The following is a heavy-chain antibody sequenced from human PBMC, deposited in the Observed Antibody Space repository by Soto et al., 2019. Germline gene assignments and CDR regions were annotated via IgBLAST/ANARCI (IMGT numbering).Heavy chain of an antibody. CDR2: IHYSGST. CDR3: ARQRGSYSYAFDI. J-gene: IGHJ3*02. D-gene: IGHD1-26*01. Sequence: SETLSLTCTVSGGSISSSSYYWGWIRQPPGKGLEWIGSIHYSGSTYYNPSLKSRVTISVDTSKNQFSLKLSSVTAADTAVYYGARQRGSYSYAFDIWGKGTMVPVSS. CDR1: GGSISSSSYY. V-gene: IGHV4-39*01.